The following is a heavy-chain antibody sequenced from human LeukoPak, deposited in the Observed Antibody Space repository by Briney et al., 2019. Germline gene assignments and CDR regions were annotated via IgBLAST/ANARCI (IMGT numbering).Heavy chain of an antibody. CDR2: IYPGDSDT. V-gene: IGHV5-51*01. J-gene: IGHJ4*02. CDR3: ARYYGGNSYYFDY. CDR1: GSRFTSYW. Sequence: GESLKISWQGSGSRFTSYWIGGVRQMPGKGLEGMGIIYPGDSDTRYSPSFQGPLTISADQSIGTVYLQWSSLKASDTAMYYCARYYGGNSYYFDYWGQGTLVTVSS. D-gene: IGHD4-23*01.